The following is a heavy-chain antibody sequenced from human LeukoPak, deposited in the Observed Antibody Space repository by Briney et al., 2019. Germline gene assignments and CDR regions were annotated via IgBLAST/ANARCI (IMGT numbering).Heavy chain of an antibody. D-gene: IGHD3-22*01. J-gene: IGHJ4*02. CDR2: IYYGGST. V-gene: IGHV4-59*01. CDR1: GGSISSYY. CDR3: ARIDSSGAPFDY. Sequence: SETLSLTCTVSGGSISSYYWSWIRQPPGKGLEWIGYIYYGGSTNYNPSLKSRVTISVDTSKNQFSLKLSSVTAADTAVYYCARIDSSGAPFDYWGQGTLVTVSS.